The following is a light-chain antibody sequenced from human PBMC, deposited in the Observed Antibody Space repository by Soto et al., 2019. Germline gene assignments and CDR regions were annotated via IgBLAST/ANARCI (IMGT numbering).Light chain of an antibody. CDR1: QTTITY. J-gene: IGKJ1*01. V-gene: IGKV1-39*01. Sequence: DIQMTQSPSSLSASVGDRVTITCRASQTTITYLNWYQQRPGKAPNLLIYAVSNLESGVQSRFSGSGSGTDFTLTISYLQPEDFATYYSQQSDRVPLTFGQGTKLGIK. CDR2: AVS. CDR3: QQSDRVPLT.